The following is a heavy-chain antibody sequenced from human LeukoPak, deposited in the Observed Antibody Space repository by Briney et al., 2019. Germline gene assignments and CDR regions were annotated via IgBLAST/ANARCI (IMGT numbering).Heavy chain of an antibody. CDR1: GYTFTSNY. V-gene: IGHV1-46*01. CDR2: ISPSGGST. CDR3: AREGAGRGSYSDY. J-gene: IGHJ4*02. D-gene: IGHD1-26*01. Sequence: GASVKLTCYAFGYTFTSNYMHWVRQAPGQGPEWMGVISPSGGSTTYAPKFQGRVTLTRDMSTSTDYLELRSLRSDDTAVYYCAREGAGRGSYSDYWGQGSLVTVS.